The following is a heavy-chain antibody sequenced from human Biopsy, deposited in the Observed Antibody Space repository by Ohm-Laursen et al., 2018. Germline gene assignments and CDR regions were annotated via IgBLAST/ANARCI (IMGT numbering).Heavy chain of an antibody. V-gene: IGHV4-59*08. Sequence: TLSLTCTVSGGSISSYYWTWIRQPPGKGLEWIGDVYYSGSTNRNPSLKSRVTILVDTSKNQFSLKLNSVTAADTAAYYCGRREVVITHDAFDTWGQGTMVTVSS. J-gene: IGHJ3*02. CDR3: GRREVVITHDAFDT. D-gene: IGHD3-22*01. CDR2: VYYSGST. CDR1: GGSISSYY.